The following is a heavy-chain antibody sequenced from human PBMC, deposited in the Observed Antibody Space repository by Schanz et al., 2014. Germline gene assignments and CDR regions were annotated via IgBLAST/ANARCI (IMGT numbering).Heavy chain of an antibody. CDR2: ITYDGSNT. CDR3: IRGDIKIVPVAHF. J-gene: IGHJ4*02. V-gene: IGHV3-30*04. Sequence: QVQLVESGGGVVQPGRSLRLSCAASGFTMITYAMHWVRQPPGKGLEWVTIITYDGSNTYYADSVKGRFTISRDNSKNTLYLRMNSLRAEDTVVNNCIRGDIKIVPVAHFWGPGILVTVSS. CDR1: GFTMITYA. D-gene: IGHD3-9*01.